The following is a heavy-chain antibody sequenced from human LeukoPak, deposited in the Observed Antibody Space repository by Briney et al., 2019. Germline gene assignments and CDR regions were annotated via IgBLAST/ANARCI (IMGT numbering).Heavy chain of an antibody. V-gene: IGHV4-59*01. CDR1: GGSISSYY. D-gene: IGHD1-26*01. Sequence: PSETLSLTCTVSGGSISSYYWSWIRQPPGKGLEWIGYIYYSGSTNYNPSLKSRVTISVDTSKNQFSLKLSSVTAADTAVYYCARGQRSDGLPSHIDVWGQGTTVTVSS. J-gene: IGHJ6*02. CDR3: ARGQRSDGLPSHIDV. CDR2: IYYSGST.